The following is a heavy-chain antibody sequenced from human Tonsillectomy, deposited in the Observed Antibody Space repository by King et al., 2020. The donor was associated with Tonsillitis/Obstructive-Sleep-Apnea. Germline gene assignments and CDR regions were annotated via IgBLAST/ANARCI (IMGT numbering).Heavy chain of an antibody. CDR2: ISAYNGDT. Sequence: VQLVESGAEVKKPGDSVKVSCEASGYTFTTYGISWVRQAPGQGLEWMGWISAYNGDTHYAQKLQGRVTMTRDTSTSTAYMELRSLRSDDTAVYYCASLGGGHSRRYYYYGLDVWGQGTTVTVSS. V-gene: IGHV1-18*01. CDR1: GYTFTTYG. J-gene: IGHJ6*02. D-gene: IGHD4-23*01. CDR3: ASLGGGHSRRYYYYGLDV.